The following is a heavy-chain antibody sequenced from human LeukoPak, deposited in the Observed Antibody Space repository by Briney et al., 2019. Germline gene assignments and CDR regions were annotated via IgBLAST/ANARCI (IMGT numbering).Heavy chain of an antibody. J-gene: IGHJ5*02. CDR1: GDSISSYY. D-gene: IGHD6-19*01. CDR2: IYYSGST. CDR3: ARHIGAPIAVSGTLWFDP. V-gene: IGHV4-59*08. Sequence: PPETLSLTCTVSGDSISSYYWSWIRQPPGKGLEWIGYIYYSGSTNYNPSLKSRVTISVDMSNNQFSLKLSSVTAADTAVYYCARHIGAPIAVSGTLWFDPWGQGTLVTVSS.